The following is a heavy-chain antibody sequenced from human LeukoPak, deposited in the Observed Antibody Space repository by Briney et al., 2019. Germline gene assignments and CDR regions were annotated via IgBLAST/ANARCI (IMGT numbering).Heavy chain of an antibody. CDR3: ARVRGSGWYYYYYMDV. J-gene: IGHJ6*03. CDR1: GGSISSGSYY. V-gene: IGHV4-61*02. CDR2: IYTSGST. D-gene: IGHD6-19*01. Sequence: PSQTLSLTCTVSGGSISSGSYYWSWIRQPAGKGLEWIGRIYTSGSTNYNPSLKSRVTISVDTSKNQFSLKLSSVTAADTAVYYCARVRGSGWYYYYYMDVWGKGTTVTVSS.